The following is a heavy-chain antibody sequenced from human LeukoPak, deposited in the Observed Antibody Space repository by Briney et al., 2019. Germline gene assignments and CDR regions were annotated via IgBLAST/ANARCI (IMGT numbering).Heavy chain of an antibody. D-gene: IGHD3-22*01. Sequence: GGSLRLSCAASGFTFARYSMNWVRQAPGKGLEWVSSISSSSSNIYYADSVTGRFTISRDNAKNSLYLQMNSLRAEDTAVYYCVKAVEYYYDSSGYAVDYWGQGTLVTVSS. CDR2: ISSSSSNI. CDR1: GFTFARYS. J-gene: IGHJ4*02. V-gene: IGHV3-21*01. CDR3: VKAVEYYYDSSGYAVDY.